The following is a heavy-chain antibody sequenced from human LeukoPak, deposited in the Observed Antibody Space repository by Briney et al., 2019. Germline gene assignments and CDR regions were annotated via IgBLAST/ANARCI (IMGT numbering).Heavy chain of an antibody. Sequence: ASVKVSCKASGYTFTGYYMHWVRQAPGQGLEWMGWINPNSGGTNYAQKFQGRVTMTRDTSISTAYMELSRLRSDDTAVYYCARDGPSTEYSSSNVDYWGQGTLVTVSS. CDR2: INPNSGGT. D-gene: IGHD6-6*01. V-gene: IGHV1-2*02. CDR1: GYTFTGYY. J-gene: IGHJ4*02. CDR3: ARDGPSTEYSSSNVDY.